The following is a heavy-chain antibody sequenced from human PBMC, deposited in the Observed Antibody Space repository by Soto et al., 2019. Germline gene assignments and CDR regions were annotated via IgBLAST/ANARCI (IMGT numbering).Heavy chain of an antibody. J-gene: IGHJ4*02. CDR1: GYIFTSYW. CDR3: ARTYYYDSSGYYYAFDY. V-gene: IGHV5-51*01. D-gene: IGHD3-22*01. CDR2: IYPGDSDT. Sequence: GESLKISCKGSGYIFTSYWIGWVRQMPGKGLEWMGIIYPGDSDTRYSPSFQGQVTISADKSISTAYLQWSSLKASDTAMYYCARTYYYDSSGYYYAFDYWGQGTLVTVSS.